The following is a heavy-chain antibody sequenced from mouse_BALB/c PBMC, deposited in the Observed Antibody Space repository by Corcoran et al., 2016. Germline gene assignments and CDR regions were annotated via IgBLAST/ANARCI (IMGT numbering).Heavy chain of an antibody. V-gene: IGHV14-3*02. D-gene: IGHD2-1*01. CDR1: GFNIKDTY. Sequence: EVQLQQSGAELVKPGASVKLSCTASGFNIKDTYMHWVKQRPEQGLEWIGRIDPANGSTKSDPKFQGKATMTADTSSSTVYLQLSSLTSEATAVYYCGRSREGNYVVYWGQGTTLTVSS. CDR3: GRSREGNYVVY. CDR2: IDPANGST. J-gene: IGHJ2*01.